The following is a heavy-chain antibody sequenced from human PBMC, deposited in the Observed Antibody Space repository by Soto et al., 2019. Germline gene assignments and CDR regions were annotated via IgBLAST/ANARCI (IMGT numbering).Heavy chain of an antibody. J-gene: IGHJ4*02. CDR1: GSPFSAMP. CDR3: AKLGGLVVVAAPIDY. D-gene: IGHD2-15*01. V-gene: IGHV3-23*01. CDR2: FRGVGGGT. Sequence: EVQLLESGGGLVQPGGSLRPSWAASGSPFSAMPLGWVRRAPGRGLEWAPAFRGVGGGTYSADSVKGRFTISRDNSKNTLYLQMNSLRAEDTAVYYCAKLGGLVVVAAPIDYWGQGTLVTVSS.